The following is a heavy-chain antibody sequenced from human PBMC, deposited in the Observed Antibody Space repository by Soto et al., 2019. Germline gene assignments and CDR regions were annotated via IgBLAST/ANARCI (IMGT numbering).Heavy chain of an antibody. Sequence: SLTCTVSGGSISNYYWSWIRQPPGKGLEWIGYIYYSGSTYYNPSLKSRVTISVDTSKNQFSLRLSSVTAADTAVYYCARDRSFGIWGHGTLVTVSS. J-gene: IGHJ4*01. CDR3: ARDRSFGI. D-gene: IGHD3-16*01. CDR1: GGSISNYY. CDR2: IYYSGST. V-gene: IGHV4-59*01.